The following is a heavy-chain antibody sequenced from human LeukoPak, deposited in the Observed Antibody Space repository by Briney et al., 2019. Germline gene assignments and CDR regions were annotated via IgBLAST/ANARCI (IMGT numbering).Heavy chain of an antibody. J-gene: IGHJ4*02. CDR2: ISYDGSNK. D-gene: IGHD3-22*01. CDR3: AKDRAYDSSGYPYYFDY. V-gene: IGHV3-30*18. CDR1: GFTFSSYG. Sequence: GGSLRLSCAASGFTFSSYGMHWVRQAPGKGLEWVAVISYDGSNKYYADSVKGRFTISRDNSKNTLYLQMNSLRAEDTAVYYCAKDRAYDSSGYPYYFDYWGQGTLVTVSS.